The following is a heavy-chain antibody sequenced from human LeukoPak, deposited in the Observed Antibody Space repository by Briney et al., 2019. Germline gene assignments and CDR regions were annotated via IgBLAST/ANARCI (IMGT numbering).Heavy chain of an antibody. Sequence: GGSLRLSCAASGFTFSSYAMSWVRQAPGGGLEWVSAISGSGGSTYYADSVKGRFTISRDNSKNTLYLQMNSLRAEDTAVYYCAKDMYSSSSSYYYYGMDVWGQGTTVTVSS. J-gene: IGHJ6*02. D-gene: IGHD6-6*01. CDR2: ISGSGGST. V-gene: IGHV3-23*01. CDR3: AKDMYSSSSSYYYYGMDV. CDR1: GFTFSSYA.